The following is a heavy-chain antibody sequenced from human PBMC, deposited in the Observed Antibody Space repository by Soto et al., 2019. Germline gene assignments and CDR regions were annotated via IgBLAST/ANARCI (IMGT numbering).Heavy chain of an antibody. D-gene: IGHD6-13*01. CDR1: GFTFDDYA. CDR3: AKAYWGSSPDY. CDR2: ISWNSGSI. J-gene: IGHJ4*02. Sequence: PGGSLRLSCAASGFTFDDYAMHWVRQAPGKGLEWVSGISWNSGSIGYADSVKGRFTISRDNAKNSLYLQMNSLRAEDTALYYCAKAYWGSSPDYWGQGTLVTVSS. V-gene: IGHV3-9*01.